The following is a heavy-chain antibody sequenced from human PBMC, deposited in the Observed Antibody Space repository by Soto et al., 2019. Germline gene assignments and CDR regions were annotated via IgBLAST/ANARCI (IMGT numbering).Heavy chain of an antibody. J-gene: IGHJ5*02. V-gene: IGHV3-23*01. CDR2: ISGSGGST. CDR3: AKGVGSSWYGGWFDP. D-gene: IGHD6-13*01. Sequence: PVGSLRLSCASSVFTFSSYAMSCVRHSPGKGLEWVSAISGSGGSTYYADSVKGRFTISRDNSKNTLYLQMNSLRAEDTAVYYCAKGVGSSWYGGWFDPWGQGTLVNVSS. CDR1: VFTFSSYA.